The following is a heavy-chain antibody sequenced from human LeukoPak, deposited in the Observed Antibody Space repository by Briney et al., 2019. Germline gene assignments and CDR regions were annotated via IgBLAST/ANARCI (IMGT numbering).Heavy chain of an antibody. D-gene: IGHD3-10*01. Sequence: PGRSLRLSRAASGFTFSSYGMHWVRQAPGKGLEWVAVIWYDGSNKYYADSVKGRFTISRDNSKNTLYLQMNSLRAEDTAVYYCARGYSYGSGSYYCDYWGQGTLVTVSS. V-gene: IGHV3-33*01. J-gene: IGHJ4*02. CDR1: GFTFSSYG. CDR2: IWYDGSNK. CDR3: ARGYSYGSGSYYCDY.